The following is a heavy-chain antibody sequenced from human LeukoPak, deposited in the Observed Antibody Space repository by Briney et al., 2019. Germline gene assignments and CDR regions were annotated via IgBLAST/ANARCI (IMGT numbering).Heavy chain of an antibody. J-gene: IGHJ6*02. CDR1: GYTFTDYY. CDR2: INPNSGGT. Sequence: GASVKVSCKASGYTFTDYYMHWVRQAPGQGLEGMGWINPNSGGTNYAQKSQGRVTMTTDTSISTAYMEVSRLRSDDTAVYYCARVRIGQQLDKYYYYAMDVWGQGTTVTVSS. CDR3: ARVRIGQQLDKYYYYAMDV. D-gene: IGHD6-13*01. V-gene: IGHV1-2*02.